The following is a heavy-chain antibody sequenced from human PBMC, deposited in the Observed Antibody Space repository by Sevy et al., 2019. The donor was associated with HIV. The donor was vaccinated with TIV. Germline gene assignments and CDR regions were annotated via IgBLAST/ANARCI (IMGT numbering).Heavy chain of an antibody. CDR1: GFTFSSYA. CDR2: MSGSGAIV. V-gene: IGHV3-23*01. D-gene: IGHD2-8*02. Sequence: GGSLRLSCAASGFTFSSYAMSWVRQAPGKGLEGVSAMSGSGAIVYYADSVKGRFTISRDNPKNTLYLQMSSLRAEDTALYYCAKSLVVFDGFDIWGQGTRVTVSS. J-gene: IGHJ3*02. CDR3: AKSLVVFDGFDI.